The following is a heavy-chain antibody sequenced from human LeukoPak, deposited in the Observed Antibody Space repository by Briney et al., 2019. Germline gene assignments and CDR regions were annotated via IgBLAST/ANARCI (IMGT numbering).Heavy chain of an antibody. CDR2: ISYDGSNK. J-gene: IGHJ4*02. CDR1: GFTFSSYA. V-gene: IGHV3-30-3*01. D-gene: IGHD2-21*02. Sequence: GRSLGLSCAASGFTFSSYAMHWVRQAPGKGLEWVAVISYDGSNKYYADSVKGRFTISRDNSKNTLYLQMNSLRAEDTAVYYCAREEGGDGVDYWGQGTLVTVSS. CDR3: AREEGGDGVDY.